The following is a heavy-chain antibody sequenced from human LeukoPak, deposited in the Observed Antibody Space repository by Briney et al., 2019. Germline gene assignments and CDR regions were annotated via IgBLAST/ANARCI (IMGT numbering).Heavy chain of an antibody. Sequence: PLETLCLTCAVSGGAISSYYWSGIRQPPAKGLESIGYIYCTRNTNYNPSLKTRVTISVDTSKNQSSLKLSSVTAADTAVYYCARRFADYADYVWFDPWCQGTRVTVSS. J-gene: IGHJ5*02. CDR3: ARRFADYADYVWFDP. CDR2: IYCTRNT. D-gene: IGHD4-17*01. V-gene: IGHV4-59*08. CDR1: GGAISSYY.